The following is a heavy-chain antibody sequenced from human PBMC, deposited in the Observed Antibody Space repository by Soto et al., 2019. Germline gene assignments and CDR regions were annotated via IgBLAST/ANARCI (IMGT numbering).Heavy chain of an antibody. J-gene: IGHJ4*02. CDR3: ARHEKGSSFDH. Sequence: TCVVSGGPSVSYNWIWIRQSPGKGLEWIGFIYDSENTNYNPSLKSRVTISGDTSKNQLSLTLSSVTAADTAIYYCARHEKGSSFDHWGQGALVTVSS. D-gene: IGHD6-6*01. CDR1: GGPSVSYN. CDR2: IYDSENT. V-gene: IGHV4-59*08.